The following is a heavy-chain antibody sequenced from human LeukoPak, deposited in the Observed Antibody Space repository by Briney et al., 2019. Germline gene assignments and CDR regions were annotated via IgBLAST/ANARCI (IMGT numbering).Heavy chain of an antibody. J-gene: IGHJ4*02. CDR1: GYTLTSYA. CDR2: INTNTGNP. V-gene: IGHV7-4-1*02. D-gene: IGHD2-15*01. CDR3: ARCRDRSGGSCYELSY. Sequence: ASVKVSCMASGYTLTSYAMNWVRQAPGQGLEWMGWINTNTGNPTYAQGFTGRFVFSLDTSVSTAYLQISSLKAEDTAVYYCARCRDRSGGSCYELSYWGQGTLVTVSS.